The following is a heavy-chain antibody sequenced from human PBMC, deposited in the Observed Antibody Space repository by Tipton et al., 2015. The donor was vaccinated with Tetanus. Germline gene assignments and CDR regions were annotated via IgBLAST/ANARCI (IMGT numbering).Heavy chain of an antibody. J-gene: IGHJ4*02. CDR3: ASRGTLRY. Sequence: SLRLSCAVSSVSISSSNWWSWVRQPPGKGLEWIGEIYHTGSTDYNPSLKSRLTISVDKSKNHFSLKLSSVTVADTAVYYCASRGTLRYWGQGTLVTVSS. V-gene: IGHV4-4*02. CDR1: SVSISSSNW. D-gene: IGHD3-16*01. CDR2: IYHTGST.